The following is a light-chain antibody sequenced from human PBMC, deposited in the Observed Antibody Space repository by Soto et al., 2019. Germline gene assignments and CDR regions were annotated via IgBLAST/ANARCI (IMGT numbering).Light chain of an antibody. CDR1: SSNIGAGYD. Sequence: QAVVTQPPSGSGAPGQRVTISSTGSSSNIGAGYDVHWYQQLPGTAPKLLIYGNSNRPSGVPDRFSGSKSGTSASLAITGLQAEDEADYYCQSYDSSLSVVFGGGTQLTVL. V-gene: IGLV1-40*01. J-gene: IGLJ2*01. CDR3: QSYDSSLSVV. CDR2: GNS.